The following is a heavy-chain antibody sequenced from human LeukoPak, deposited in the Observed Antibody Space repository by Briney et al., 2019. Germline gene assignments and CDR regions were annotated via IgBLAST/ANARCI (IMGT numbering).Heavy chain of an antibody. CDR3: ARRHTQNFDY. Sequence: GESLKISCKGSGYSFTSHWIGWVRQMPGKGLEWMGIIYPGDSETKYSPSFQGHVTISVDKSINTAYLQWTTLKASDTAIYFCARRHTQNFDYWGQGSLVTVFS. V-gene: IGHV5-51*01. CDR2: IYPGDSET. J-gene: IGHJ4*02. D-gene: IGHD2-15*01. CDR1: GYSFTSHW.